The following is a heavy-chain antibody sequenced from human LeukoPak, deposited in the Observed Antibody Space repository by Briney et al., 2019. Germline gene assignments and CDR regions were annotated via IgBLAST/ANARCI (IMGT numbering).Heavy chain of an antibody. J-gene: IGHJ4*02. CDR2: IYYSGST. CDR3: ARGKEDYDSSWSSHTHVDY. Sequence: SETLSLTCTASGGSISSGGYYWSWIRQHPGKGLEWIGYIYYSGSTYYNPSLKSRVTISVDTSKNQFSLKLSSVTAADTAVYYCARGKEDYDSSWSSHTHVDYWGQGTLVTVSS. V-gene: IGHV4-31*03. D-gene: IGHD3-22*01. CDR1: GGSISSGGYY.